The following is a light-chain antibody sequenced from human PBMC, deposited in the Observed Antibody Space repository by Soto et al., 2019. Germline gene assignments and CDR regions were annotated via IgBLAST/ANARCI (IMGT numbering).Light chain of an antibody. J-gene: IGLJ2*01. V-gene: IGLV1-44*01. CDR2: SDN. CDR3: SAWDDILNGVV. Sequence: QSVLTQPPSGSGTPGQRVTISCSGGSSNIGRNTVNWYQQLPGTAPKLLMYSDNQRPSGVPDRFSGSKSGTSASLAISGLQSEDEADYYCSAWDDILNGVVFGGGTKLTVL. CDR1: SSNIGRNT.